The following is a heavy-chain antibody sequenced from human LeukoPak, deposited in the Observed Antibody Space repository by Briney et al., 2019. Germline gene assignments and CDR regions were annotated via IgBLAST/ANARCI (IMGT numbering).Heavy chain of an antibody. CDR3: AKRITVTTGYYFDS. V-gene: IGHV3-23*01. D-gene: IGHD6-19*01. J-gene: IGHJ4*02. CDR1: GFSFSSFA. CDR2: ITGGGINA. Sequence: PGGSLRLSCVGSGFSFSSFAMTWVRQAPGKGLEWVSTITGGGINAYYADSVTGRFTISRDDSKSMLFLQMNSLRPEDTAVYFCAKRITVTTGYYFDSWGQGTLVTVSA.